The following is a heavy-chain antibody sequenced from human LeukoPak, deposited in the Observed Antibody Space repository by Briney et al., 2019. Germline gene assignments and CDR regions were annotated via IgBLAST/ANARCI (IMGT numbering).Heavy chain of an antibody. CDR1: GGSISSSSYY. V-gene: IGHV4-39*01. Sequence: SETLSLTCTVSGGSISSSSYYWGWIRQPPGKGLEWIGSIYYSGSTYYNPSLKSRVTISVDTSKNQFSLKLSSVTAADTAVYYCARLVKGPTGTVLHFDYWGQGTLVTVSS. CDR2: IYYSGST. J-gene: IGHJ4*02. D-gene: IGHD6-13*01. CDR3: ARLVKGPTGTVLHFDY.